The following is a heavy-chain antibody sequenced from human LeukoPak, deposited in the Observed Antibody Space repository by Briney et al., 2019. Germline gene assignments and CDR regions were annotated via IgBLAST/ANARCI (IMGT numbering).Heavy chain of an antibody. Sequence: GGSLRLSCAVSGITLSNYGMSWVRQAPGKGLEWVAGISGSGGSTNYADSVKGRFTISRDNRKNTLYLQMNSLRAEDTAVYFCAKRGVVIRVILVGFHKEAYYFDSWGQDALVTVSS. CDR1: GITLSNYG. CDR2: ISGSGGST. D-gene: IGHD3-22*01. J-gene: IGHJ4*02. V-gene: IGHV3-23*01. CDR3: AKRGVVIRVILVGFHKEAYYFDS.